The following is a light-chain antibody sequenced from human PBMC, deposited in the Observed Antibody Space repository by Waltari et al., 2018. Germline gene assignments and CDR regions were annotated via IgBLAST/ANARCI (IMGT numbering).Light chain of an antibody. CDR2: EGS. V-gene: IGLV2-23*01. CDR1: SSDVGTYNL. CDR3: CSYAGGTTSVL. J-gene: IGLJ2*01. Sequence: QSALTHPASVSGSPGQSITISCTGTSSDVGTYNLVSWYQYHSGKGPKVMIYEGSKRPAGVSNLFSGSEAGNTASLTISGLQAEDEADYYCCSYAGGTTSVLFGGGTKLTVL.